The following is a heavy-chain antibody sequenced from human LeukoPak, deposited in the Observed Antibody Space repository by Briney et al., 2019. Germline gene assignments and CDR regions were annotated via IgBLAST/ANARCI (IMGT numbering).Heavy chain of an antibody. J-gene: IGHJ5*02. Sequence: PGGSLRLSCAASGFTFSSYGMHWVRQAPGKGLEWVAFIRYDGGNKYYADSVKGRFTIPRDNSKNTLYLQMNSLRAEDTAVYYCVPYCSSTSCYTGPWGQGTLVTVSS. CDR3: VPYCSSTSCYTGP. D-gene: IGHD2-2*02. CDR1: GFTFSSYG. V-gene: IGHV3-30*02. CDR2: IRYDGGNK.